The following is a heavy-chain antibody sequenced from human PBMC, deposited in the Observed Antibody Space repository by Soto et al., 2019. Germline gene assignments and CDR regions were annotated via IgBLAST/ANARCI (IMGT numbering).Heavy chain of an antibody. D-gene: IGHD2-2*01. V-gene: IGHV3-30*18. Sequence: PGGSLRLSCAASGFTFSRYGMHWVRQAPGKGMAWVAVISYDGSNKYYSASVKGRFTISRDNSKNTLYLQMNSLRAEDTAVYYCAKDLALYCSSTSCALRNYGMDVWGQGTTVTVSS. J-gene: IGHJ6*02. CDR2: ISYDGSNK. CDR1: GFTFSRYG. CDR3: AKDLALYCSSTSCALRNYGMDV.